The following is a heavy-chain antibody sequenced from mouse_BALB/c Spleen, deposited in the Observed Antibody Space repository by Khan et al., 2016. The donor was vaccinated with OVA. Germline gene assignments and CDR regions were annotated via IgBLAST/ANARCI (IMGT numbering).Heavy chain of an antibody. Sequence: QVQLKQSGTELVRPGTSVKVSCKASGYAFTHYLIEWVKQRPGQGLEWIGVINPGSGGTNYNEKFEGKATLTADNSSSTAYMHLSSLTSDDSAVYCSARGFYDGYLAWFAYWGQGTLVTVSA. D-gene: IGHD2-3*01. CDR2: INPGSGGT. V-gene: IGHV1-54*01. J-gene: IGHJ3*01. CDR3: ARGFYDGYLAWFAY. CDR1: GYAFTHYL.